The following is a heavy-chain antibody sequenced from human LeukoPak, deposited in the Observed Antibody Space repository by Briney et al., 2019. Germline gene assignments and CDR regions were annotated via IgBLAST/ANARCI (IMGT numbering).Heavy chain of an antibody. D-gene: IGHD2-2*01. V-gene: IGHV4-59*01. CDR3: AIWWGLGYCSSTSCFRFDP. CDR2: IYYSGST. CDR1: GGSISSYY. Sequence: SETLSLTCTVSGGSISSYYWSWIRQPPGKGLEWIGYIYYSGSTNYNPSLKSRVTISVDTSKNQFSLKLSSVTAADTAVYYCAIWWGLGYCSSTSCFRFDPWGQGTLVTVSS. J-gene: IGHJ5*02.